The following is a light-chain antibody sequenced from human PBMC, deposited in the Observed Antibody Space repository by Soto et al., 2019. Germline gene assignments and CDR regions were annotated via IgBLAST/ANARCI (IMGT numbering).Light chain of an antibody. J-gene: IGKJ1*01. V-gene: IGKV3-20*01. CDR1: QSVSNNY. CDR3: QQYAASPRT. Sequence: EVVLTQSPGTLSLSPRERATLSCRASQSVSNNYLAWYQHKPGQAPRLLIYAASNRAPGIPDRFSGSGSGPYFTLTISRLEPEDFAVYYWQQYAASPRTFGQGTLVEVK. CDR2: AAS.